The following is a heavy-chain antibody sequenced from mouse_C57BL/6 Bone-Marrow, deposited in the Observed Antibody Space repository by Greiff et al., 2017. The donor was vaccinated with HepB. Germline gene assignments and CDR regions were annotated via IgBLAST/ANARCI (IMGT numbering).Heavy chain of an antibody. V-gene: IGHV5-4*01. CDR1: GFTFSSYA. CDR2: ISAGGSYT. J-gene: IGHJ2*01. D-gene: IGHD1-1*01. CDR3: ARDADYYGSSYFDY. Sequence: EVKLQESGGGLVKPGGSLKLSCAASGFTFSSYAMSWVRQTPEKRLEWVAIISAGGSYTYYPDNVKGRFTISRDNAKNNLYLQMSHLKSEDTAMYYCARDADYYGSSYFDYWGQGTTLTVSS.